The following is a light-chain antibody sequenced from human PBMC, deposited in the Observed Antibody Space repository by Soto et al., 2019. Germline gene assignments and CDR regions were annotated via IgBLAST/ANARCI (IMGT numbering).Light chain of an antibody. V-gene: IGLV1-44*01. J-gene: IGLJ2*01. CDR3: AAWDDSLNGVV. CDR1: SSNIGTNT. Sequence: QSVLTQPPSASGTPGQRVTISCSGSSSNIGTNTVNWYQQLPGTAPKLLIQINNQRPSGVPDRVSGSKSGTSASLAISGLQSEDEADYYCAAWDDSLNGVVFXXGXKLTVL. CDR2: INN.